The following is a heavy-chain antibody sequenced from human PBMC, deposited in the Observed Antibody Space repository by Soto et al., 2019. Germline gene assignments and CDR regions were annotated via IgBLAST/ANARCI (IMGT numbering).Heavy chain of an antibody. V-gene: IGHV3-48*02. CDR3: ASAGESSGYYGMYFDH. CDR2: ISTSSRTT. Sequence: EVQVVESGGGLVQPGGSLRLSCAASGFIFSTYNMNWVRQAPGKGLEWVSYISTSSRTTYYADSVKGRFTISRDNAKNSLYLQMNSLRDEDTAVYFCASAGESSGYYGMYFDHWGQGTLVTVSS. CDR1: GFIFSTYN. J-gene: IGHJ4*02. D-gene: IGHD3-22*01.